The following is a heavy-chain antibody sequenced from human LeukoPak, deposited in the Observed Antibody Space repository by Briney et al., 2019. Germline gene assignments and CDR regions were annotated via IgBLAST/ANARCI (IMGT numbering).Heavy chain of an antibody. CDR1: GSTFSSYA. J-gene: IGHJ4*02. CDR3: AKESPEFDY. Sequence: GGSLRLSCAASGSTFSSYAMSWVRQAPGKGLEWVSVISGSGDTTYYADSVKGRFTISRDNSKNTLYLQMNSLRGEDTAVYYCAKESPEFDYWGQGTLVTVSS. CDR2: ISGSGDTT. V-gene: IGHV3-23*01.